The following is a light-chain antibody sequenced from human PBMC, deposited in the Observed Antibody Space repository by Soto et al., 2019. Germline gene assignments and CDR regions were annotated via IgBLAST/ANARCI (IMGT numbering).Light chain of an antibody. J-gene: IGKJ1*01. CDR1: QSVSSRS. V-gene: IGKV3-20*01. CDR3: QHYSRSRCT. Sequence: IVLTQSPGTLSLSPGEIATLSCRASQSVSSRSFAWYQQKPGQAPRLLIYAASSRATGIPYRFSGGGSGTDFALTISRLETEDFAVYYGQHYSRSRCTFGQGTKVYIK. CDR2: AAS.